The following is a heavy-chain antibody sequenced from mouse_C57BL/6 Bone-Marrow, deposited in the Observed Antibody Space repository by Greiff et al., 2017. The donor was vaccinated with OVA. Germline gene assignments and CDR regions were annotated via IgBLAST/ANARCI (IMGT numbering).Heavy chain of an antibody. D-gene: IGHD4-1*01. Sequence: QVQLQQPGAELVKPGASVKVSCKASGYTFTSYWMHWVKQRPGQGLEWIGRIHPSDSDTNYKQKFKGKATLTVDKSSSPSYMQLSSLTSEDSAVYYCAISRWDGDYAMDYWGQGTSVTVSS. CDR1: GYTFTSYW. V-gene: IGHV1-74*01. J-gene: IGHJ4*01. CDR2: IHPSDSDT. CDR3: AISRWDGDYAMDY.